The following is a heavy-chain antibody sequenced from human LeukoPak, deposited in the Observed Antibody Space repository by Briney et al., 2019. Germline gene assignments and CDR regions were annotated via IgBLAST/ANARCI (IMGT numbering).Heavy chain of an antibody. CDR1: GFTFNRCW. CDR2: INPDGRDT. J-gene: IGHJ3*02. CDR3: ARDDDYDDHNTFDM. D-gene: IGHD4-17*01. V-gene: IGHV3-7*01. Sequence: GGSLRLSCVVSGFTFNRCWMNWVRQAPGKGLEWVAHINPDGRDTYYVDSVKGRFTISRDNSKNTLYLEMNTLRAEDTAVYYCARDDDYDDHNTFDMWGHGTMVTVSS.